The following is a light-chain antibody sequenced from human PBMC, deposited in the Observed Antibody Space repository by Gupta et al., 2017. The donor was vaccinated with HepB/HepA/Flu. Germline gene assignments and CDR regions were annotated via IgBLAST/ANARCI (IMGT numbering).Light chain of an antibody. Sequence: DIQMTQSPSSLSASVGDRVTITCRASQSISSYLNWYQQKPGKAPKLLIYAASSLQSGVPSRFSGSGSGTDFTLTISRLQPEDFATYYCQLSDGTPGTFGQGTKLEIK. CDR3: QLSDGTPGT. CDR1: QSISSY. V-gene: IGKV1-39*01. CDR2: AAS. J-gene: IGKJ2*01.